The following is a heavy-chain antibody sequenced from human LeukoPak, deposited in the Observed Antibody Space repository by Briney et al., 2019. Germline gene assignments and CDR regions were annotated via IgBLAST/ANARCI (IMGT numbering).Heavy chain of an antibody. CDR2: ISNIGDST. V-gene: IGHV3-64D*06. D-gene: IGHD2-21*02. Sequence: AGYLRLSCSASGFTFSRYAMHWVRHAPGNGLKYVSVISNIGDSTYYAVSVKGRFTISRDNSNNPLYLQMSSLRAEDTAVYYCVKMPYCSGDCSLFHDYWGQGTLGTVSS. J-gene: IGHJ4*02. CDR1: GFTFSRYA. CDR3: VKMPYCSGDCSLFHDY.